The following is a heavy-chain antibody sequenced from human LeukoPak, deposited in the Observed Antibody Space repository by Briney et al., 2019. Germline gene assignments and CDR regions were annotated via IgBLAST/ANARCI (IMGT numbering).Heavy chain of an antibody. CDR2: INHSGST. CDR1: GGSFSGYY. D-gene: IGHD3-22*01. J-gene: IGHJ4*02. V-gene: IGHV4-34*01. Sequence: SETLSLTCAVYGGSFSGYYWSWIRQPPGKGLEWIGEINHSGSTNYNPSLKSRVTISVDTSKNQFSLKLGSVAAADTAVYYCARLDYYDSSGYSRPFDYWGQGTLVTVSS. CDR3: ARLDYYDSSGYSRPFDY.